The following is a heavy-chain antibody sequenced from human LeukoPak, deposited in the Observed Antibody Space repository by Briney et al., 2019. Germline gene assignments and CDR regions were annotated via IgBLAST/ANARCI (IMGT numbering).Heavy chain of an antibody. CDR2: IYPGDSDT. J-gene: IGHJ4*02. D-gene: IGHD5-18*01. Sequence: GESLKISCKGSGYSLTSYWIGWVRQMPGKGLEWMGIIYPGDSDTRYSPSFQGHVTISADKSISAAYLQWSSLKASDTAMYYCARLLGGKIQLWSRYYFDYWGQGTLVTVSS. CDR1: GYSLTSYW. CDR3: ARLLGGKIQLWSRYYFDY. V-gene: IGHV5-51*01.